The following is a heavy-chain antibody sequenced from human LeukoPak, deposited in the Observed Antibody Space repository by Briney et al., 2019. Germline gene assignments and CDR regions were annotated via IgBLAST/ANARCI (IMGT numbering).Heavy chain of an antibody. CDR1: GFAFDKAW. CDR3: AIDKGARDY. D-gene: IGHD6-6*01. V-gene: IGHV3-15*01. CDR2: IKAKSEGGTT. J-gene: IGHJ4*02. Sequence: GGSLRLSCVASGFAFDKAWMSWVRQAPGKGLQWVGRIKAKSEGGTTDYAAPVKGRFTISRDDSKNTIYLQMTSLETEDTAVYFCAIDKGARDYWGRGTLVAVSS.